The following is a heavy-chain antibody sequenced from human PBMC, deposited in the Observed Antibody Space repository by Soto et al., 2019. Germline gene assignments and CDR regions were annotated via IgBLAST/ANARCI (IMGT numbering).Heavy chain of an antibody. V-gene: IGHV1-69*12. J-gene: IGHJ2*01. D-gene: IGHD2-15*01. CDR3: ARVVTVVKSFHYWYFDL. CDR2: IIPIFGTT. CDR1: GGTFSSYA. Sequence: QVQLVQSGAEVKKPGSSVKVSCKASGGTFSSYAISWVRQAPGQGLEWMGGIIPIFGTTNYAQKVQGRVTIPADESTSTAYMELSSLRSEDTAMYYCARVVTVVKSFHYWYFDLWGRGTLVTVSS.